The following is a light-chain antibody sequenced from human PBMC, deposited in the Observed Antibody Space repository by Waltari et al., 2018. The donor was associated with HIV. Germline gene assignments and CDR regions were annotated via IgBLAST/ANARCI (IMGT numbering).Light chain of an antibody. CDR1: SSPVAGYVY. V-gene: IGLV2-11*01. J-gene: IGLJ1*01. CDR2: DVT. Sequence: QSALTQPRSVSGSPGPSVTISCTGTSSPVAGYVYASWYQQHPGKAPKLMIYDVTKRPSGVPDRFSGSKSGNTASLTISGLQAEDDNDYYCCSYAGTSSFYVFGTGTRVTVL. CDR3: CSYAGTSSFYV.